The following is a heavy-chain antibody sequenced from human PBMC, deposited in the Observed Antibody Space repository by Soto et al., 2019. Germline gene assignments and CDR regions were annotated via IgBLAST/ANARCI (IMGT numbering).Heavy chain of an antibody. CDR1: GYTFTSYG. CDR2: INPSGGST. V-gene: IGHV1-46*01. J-gene: IGHJ3*02. CDR3: ARDRIFYDSSGNDAFDI. Sequence: ASVKVSCKASGYTFTSYGISWVRQAPGQGLEWMGIINPSGGSTSYAQKFQGRVTMTRDTSTSTVYMELSSLRSEDTAVYYCARDRIFYDSSGNDAFDIWGQGTMVTVSS. D-gene: IGHD3-22*01.